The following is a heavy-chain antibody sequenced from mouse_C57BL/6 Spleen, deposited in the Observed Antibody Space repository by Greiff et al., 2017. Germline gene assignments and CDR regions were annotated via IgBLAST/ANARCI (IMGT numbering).Heavy chain of an antibody. CDR1: GFTFSDYG. Sequence: EVQLVESGGGLVKPGGSLKLSCAASGFTFSDYGMHWVRQAPEKGLEWVAYISSGSSPIYYADTVKGRFTISRDNAKNTLFLQMTSLRSEDTVMYYCARADSYYYGSSYDYAMDYWGQGTSVTVSS. J-gene: IGHJ4*01. D-gene: IGHD1-1*01. V-gene: IGHV5-17*01. CDR3: ARADSYYYGSSYDYAMDY. CDR2: ISSGSSPI.